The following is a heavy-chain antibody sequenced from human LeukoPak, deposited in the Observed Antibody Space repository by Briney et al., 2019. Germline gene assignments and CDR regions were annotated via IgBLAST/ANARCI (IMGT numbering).Heavy chain of an antibody. J-gene: IGHJ4*02. Sequence: GGSLRLSCAASGFTFSSYAVSWVRQAPGKGLEWVSAISGSGGSTYYADSVKGRFTISRDNSKNTLYLQMNSLRAEDTAVYYCAKNPEKQWHEDDFDYWGQGTLVTVSS. D-gene: IGHD6-19*01. CDR2: ISGSGGST. CDR3: AKNPEKQWHEDDFDY. CDR1: GFTFSSYA. V-gene: IGHV3-23*01.